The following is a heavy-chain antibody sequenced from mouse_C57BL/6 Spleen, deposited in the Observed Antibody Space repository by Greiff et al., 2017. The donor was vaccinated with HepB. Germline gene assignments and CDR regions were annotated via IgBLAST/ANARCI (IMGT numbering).Heavy chain of an antibody. CDR1: GYTFTDYN. CDR3: ARGYYGEVDV. V-gene: IGHV1-22*01. Sequence: VQLQQSGPELVKPGASVKMSCKASGYTFTDYNMHWVKQSHGKSLEWIGYINPNNGGTSYNQKFKSKATLTVNKSSSTADMELRSLTSEDSAVYYCARGYYGEVDVWGTGTTVTVSS. D-gene: IGHD2-13*01. CDR2: INPNNGGT. J-gene: IGHJ1*03.